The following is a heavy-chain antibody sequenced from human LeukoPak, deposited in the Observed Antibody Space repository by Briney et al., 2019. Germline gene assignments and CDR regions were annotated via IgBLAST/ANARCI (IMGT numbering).Heavy chain of an antibody. CDR3: ARDGGYGDTHLNY. D-gene: IGHD5-18*01. Sequence: PSQTLSLTCTVSGGSISSGSYYWSWIRQPAGKGLEWIGRIYTSGSTNYNPSLKSRVTISVDTSKNQFSLKLSSVTAADTAVYYCARDGGYGDTHLNYWGQGTLVTVSS. V-gene: IGHV4-61*02. J-gene: IGHJ4*02. CDR1: GGSISSGSYY. CDR2: IYTSGST.